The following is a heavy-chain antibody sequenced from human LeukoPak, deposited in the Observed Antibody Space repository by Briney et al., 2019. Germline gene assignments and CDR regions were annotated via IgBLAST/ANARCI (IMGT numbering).Heavy chain of an antibody. Sequence: GASVKVSCKASGYTFTGYYMHWVRQAPGQGLEWMGWINPNSGGTNYAQKFQGRVTITRDTSISTAYMELSRLRSDDTAVYYCATSEERWLQSSEFDYWGQGTLVTVSS. D-gene: IGHD5-24*01. V-gene: IGHV1-2*02. CDR1: GYTFTGYY. J-gene: IGHJ4*02. CDR2: INPNSGGT. CDR3: ATSEERWLQSSEFDY.